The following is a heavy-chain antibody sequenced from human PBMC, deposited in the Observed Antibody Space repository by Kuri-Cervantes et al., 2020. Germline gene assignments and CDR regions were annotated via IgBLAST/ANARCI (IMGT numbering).Heavy chain of an antibody. J-gene: IGHJ4*02. V-gene: IGHV3-30*18. CDR2: IASDGRYK. D-gene: IGHD2-21*02. CDR3: AKERRSCGGDCSHFDH. CDR1: GFTFSTYG. Sequence: LSLTCAASGFTFSTYGMHWVRQAPGKGLEWVAVIASDGRYKYNAKSVKGRFTISRDNSKNTVYLQMNSLGDEDTAVYYCAKERRSCGGDCSHFDHWGQGTLVTVSS.